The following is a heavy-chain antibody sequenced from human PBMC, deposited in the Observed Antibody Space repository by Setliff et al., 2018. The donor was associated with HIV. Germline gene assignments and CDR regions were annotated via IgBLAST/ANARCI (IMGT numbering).Heavy chain of an antibody. D-gene: IGHD3-16*01. J-gene: IGHJ6*03. Sequence: PSQTLSLTCAISGDSVSSNTAAWNWIRQSPSRGLEWLGRTYYRSKWSNDYAVSVKSRININPDTSKNQFSLQLNSVTPEDTAVYFCARGGDWDYNYYMDVWDKGTTVTVSS. CDR1: GDSVSSNTAA. CDR2: TYYRSKWSN. V-gene: IGHV6-1*01. CDR3: ARGGDWDYNYYMDV.